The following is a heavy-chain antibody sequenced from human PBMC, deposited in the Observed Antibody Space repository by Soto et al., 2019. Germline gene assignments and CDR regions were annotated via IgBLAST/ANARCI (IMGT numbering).Heavy chain of an antibody. D-gene: IGHD5-12*01. CDR1: GDSITSGHYY. Sequence: QVQLQESGPGLVKPSQTLSLTCTVSGDSITSGHYYWSWIRQNPGKGLEWIGYFYYSGGTYYNPSLKSRVTISGDTSQNQFSLKLTSVTAADTAVYYCARKSGGYDLGGFEHWGQGTLVTVSS. CDR3: ARKSGGYDLGGFEH. V-gene: IGHV4-31*03. CDR2: FYYSGGT. J-gene: IGHJ4*02.